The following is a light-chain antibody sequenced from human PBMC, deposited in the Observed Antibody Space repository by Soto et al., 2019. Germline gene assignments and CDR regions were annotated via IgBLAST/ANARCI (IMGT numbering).Light chain of an antibody. CDR1: QSVGSF. V-gene: IGKV3-11*01. CDR3: QQRSNWPRT. CDR2: DAS. J-gene: IGKJ5*01. Sequence: EIVLTQSPATLSLSPGERATLSCRASQSVGSFLAWYQQNPAQAPRVLIYDASTRATGVPARSSGSGSGTDFTLTISSLEPEDFAVYYCQQRSNWPRTFGQGTRLEIK.